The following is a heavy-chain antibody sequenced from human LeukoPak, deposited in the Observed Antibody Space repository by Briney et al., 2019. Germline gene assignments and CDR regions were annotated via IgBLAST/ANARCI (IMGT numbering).Heavy chain of an antibody. D-gene: IGHD1-1*01. Sequence: GASVKVSCKASGGTFSSYAISWVRQAPGQGLEWMGGIIPIFGTANYAQKFQGRVTITTDESTSTAYMKLSSLRSEDTAVYYCARTRWNEGYYFDYWGQGTLVTVSS. CDR2: IIPIFGTA. V-gene: IGHV1-69*05. CDR1: GGTFSSYA. J-gene: IGHJ4*02. CDR3: ARTRWNEGYYFDY.